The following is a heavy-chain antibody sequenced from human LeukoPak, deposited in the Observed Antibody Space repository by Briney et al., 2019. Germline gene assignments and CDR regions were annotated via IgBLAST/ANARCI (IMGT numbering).Heavy chain of an antibody. J-gene: IGHJ4*02. Sequence: GGSLRLSCAASGFTFSSDAMTWVRQAPGKGLQWVSTISGSGVYTYDADPVKGRFTISRDNSKKTLYLQMDSLRADDTAVYYCAKRREGATDFWGQGTLVTVSS. CDR2: ISGSGVYT. V-gene: IGHV3-23*01. CDR3: AKRREGATDF. CDR1: GFTFSSDA. D-gene: IGHD1-26*01.